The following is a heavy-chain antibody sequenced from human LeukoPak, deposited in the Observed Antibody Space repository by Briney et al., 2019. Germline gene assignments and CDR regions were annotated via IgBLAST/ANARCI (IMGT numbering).Heavy chain of an antibody. V-gene: IGHV4-34*01. CDR3: ARVLYDSSGYYEVDAFDI. CDR1: GGSFSGYY. Sequence: SETLSLTCAVYGGSFSGYYWGWIRQPPGKGLEWIGSIYYSGSTYYNPSLKSRVTISVDTSKNQFSLKLSSVTAADTAVYYCARVLYDSSGYYEVDAFDIWGQGTMVTVSS. D-gene: IGHD3-22*01. CDR2: IYYSGST. J-gene: IGHJ3*02.